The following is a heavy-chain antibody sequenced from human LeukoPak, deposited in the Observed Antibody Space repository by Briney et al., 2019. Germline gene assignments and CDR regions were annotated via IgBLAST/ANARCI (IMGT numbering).Heavy chain of an antibody. V-gene: IGHV1-2*02. Sequence: GASVKVSCKASGYTFTGHYMHWVRQAPGQGLEWMGWINPNSGGTNDAQKFQGRVTMTRDTSISTAYMELSRLRSDDTAVYYCARGGLVSMVQGVIITFVDYWGQGTLVTVSS. CDR1: GYTFTGHY. J-gene: IGHJ4*02. D-gene: IGHD3-10*01. CDR3: ARGGLVSMVQGVIITFVDY. CDR2: INPNSGGT.